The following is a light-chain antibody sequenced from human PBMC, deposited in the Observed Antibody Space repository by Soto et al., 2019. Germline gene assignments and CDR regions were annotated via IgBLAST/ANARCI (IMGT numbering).Light chain of an antibody. CDR2: DAS. CDR3: CSYAGGSTWV. V-gene: IGLV2-23*01. CDR1: SGESGIYYF. J-gene: IGLJ2*01. Sequence: QSALTQPASVSGSPGRSITFSCPGASGESGIYYFVSWYQHHPAKAPKLIIYDASKRPSGISNRFSGSKAGNTASLTISGLQADDEATYYCCSYAGGSTWVFGGGTKVTVL.